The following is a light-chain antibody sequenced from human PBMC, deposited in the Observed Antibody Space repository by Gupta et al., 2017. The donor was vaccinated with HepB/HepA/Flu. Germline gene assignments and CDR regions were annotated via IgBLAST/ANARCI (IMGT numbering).Light chain of an antibody. Sequence: DMGMTQTPFSLSVTPGQPASISCTSSQSLLHSSGKTHLYWYVQKPGQAPQPLIYEVSKRFPGVSDRFSGSGSGTDFTLKISRVEAEDVGVYSCMQTIQVPLTFGGGTKVEIK. CDR3: MQTIQVPLT. J-gene: IGKJ4*01. CDR1: QSLLHSSGKTH. CDR2: EVS. V-gene: IGKV2D-29*01.